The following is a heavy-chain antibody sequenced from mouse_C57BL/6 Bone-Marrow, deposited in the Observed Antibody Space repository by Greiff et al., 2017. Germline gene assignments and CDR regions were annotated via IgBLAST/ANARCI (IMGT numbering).Heavy chain of an antibody. CDR1: GFNIKDDY. D-gene: IGHD2-10*02. CDR3: TTGYGNRPLAY. Sequence: EVQLQQSGAELVRPGASVKLSCTASGFNIKDDYMHWVKQRPEQGLEWIGWIDPENGDTEYASKFQGKATITADTSSNTAYLQLSSLTSEDTAVYYCTTGYGNRPLAYWGQGTLVTVSA. J-gene: IGHJ3*01. CDR2: IDPENGDT. V-gene: IGHV14-4*01.